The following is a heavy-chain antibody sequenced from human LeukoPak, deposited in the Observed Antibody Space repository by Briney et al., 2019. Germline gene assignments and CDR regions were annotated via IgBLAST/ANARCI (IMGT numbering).Heavy chain of an antibody. CDR2: IYYSGST. CDR3: ARSYDSSGYYYYWYFDL. D-gene: IGHD3-22*01. V-gene: IGHV4-39*07. Sequence: PSETLSLTCTVSGGSISSSSYYWGWIRQPPGKGLEWIGSIYYSGSTYYNPSLKSRVTISVDTSKNQFSLKLSSVTAADTAVYYCARSYDSSGYYYYWYFDLWGRGTLVTVSS. J-gene: IGHJ2*01. CDR1: GGSISSSSYY.